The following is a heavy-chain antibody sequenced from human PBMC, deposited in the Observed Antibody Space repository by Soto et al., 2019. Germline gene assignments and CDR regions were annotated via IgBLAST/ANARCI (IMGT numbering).Heavy chain of an antibody. V-gene: IGHV1-3*01. D-gene: IGHD2-15*01. CDR2: INAGNGNT. J-gene: IGHJ4*02. CDR3: ASRYCSGGSCYSGPFDY. CDR1: GYTFTSYA. Sequence: ASVKVSCKASGYTFTSYAMHWVRQAPGQRLEWMGWINAGNGNTKYSQKFQGRVTITRDTSASTAYMELSSLRSEDTAVYYCASRYCSGGSCYSGPFDYWGQGPLVTVSS.